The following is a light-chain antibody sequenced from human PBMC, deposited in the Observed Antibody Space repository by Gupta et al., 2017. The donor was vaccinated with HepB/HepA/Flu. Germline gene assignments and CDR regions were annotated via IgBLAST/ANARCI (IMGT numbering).Light chain of an antibody. V-gene: IGKV2-28*01. CDR1: QSLLHSNGYTY. CDR2: LNS. Sequence: VTPGEPASISCRSSQSLLHSNGYTYLDWYLPKPGQSPQLLIYLNSTRASGVPDRFSGSGSGTGFTLKISRVEAEDVGVYYCMQALQTPLTFGQGTKVEIK. CDR3: MQALQTPLT. J-gene: IGKJ1*01.